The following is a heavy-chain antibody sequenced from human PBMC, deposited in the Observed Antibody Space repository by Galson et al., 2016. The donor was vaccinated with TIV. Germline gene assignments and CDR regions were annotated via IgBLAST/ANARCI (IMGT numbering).Heavy chain of an antibody. D-gene: IGHD3-3*01. CDR1: GYTFTKYA. CDR3: ARFCSGESCSSVNGFDI. V-gene: IGHV1-3*01. CDR2: VSGGSGNT. Sequence: SEKVSCKASGYTFTKYALHWLRQAPGQRLEWMGWVSGGSGNTKYSQKLQGKVSLTRDSSANTAYMALSSLRSEDTAVYYCARFCSGESCSSVNGFDIWGQGTKVFVSS. J-gene: IGHJ3*02.